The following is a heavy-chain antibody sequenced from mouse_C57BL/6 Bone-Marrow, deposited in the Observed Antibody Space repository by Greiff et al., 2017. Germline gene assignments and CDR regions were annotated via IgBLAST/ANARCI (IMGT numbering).Heavy chain of an antibody. Sequence: QVQLKQPGAELVKPGASVKLSCKASGYTFTSYWMHWVKQRPGQGLEWIGMIHPNSGSTNYNEKFKSKATLTVDKSSSTAYMQLSSLTSEDSAVYYCARERDYYGSSYYFDYWGQGTTLTVSS. V-gene: IGHV1-64*01. CDR2: IHPNSGST. D-gene: IGHD1-1*01. CDR1: GYTFTSYW. CDR3: ARERDYYGSSYYFDY. J-gene: IGHJ2*01.